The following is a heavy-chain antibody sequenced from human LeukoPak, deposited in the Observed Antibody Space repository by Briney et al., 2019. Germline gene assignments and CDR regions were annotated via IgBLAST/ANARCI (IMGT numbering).Heavy chain of an antibody. V-gene: IGHV1-8*01. D-gene: IGHD2-2*01. CDR2: MNPNSGNT. CDR1: GYTFTNYD. J-gene: IGHJ4*02. Sequence: ASVKVSCKASGYTFTNYDINWVRQATGQGLEWMGWMNPNSGNTGYAQKFQDRATMTRNTSISTAYMELSSLRSEDTAFYYCARVNCSSTSCRSKFLDYWGQGTLVTVSS. CDR3: ARVNCSSTSCRSKFLDY.